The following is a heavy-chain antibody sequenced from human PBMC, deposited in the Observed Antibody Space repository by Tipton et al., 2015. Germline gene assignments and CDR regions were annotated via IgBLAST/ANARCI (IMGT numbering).Heavy chain of an antibody. J-gene: IGHJ3*01. D-gene: IGHD4-17*01. CDR3: ARDDDNYGFLRGVFDL. Sequence: TLSLTCTVSGGSINTAYWTWIRQPPGKGLEWLGHVYYRGSSYYNPSLKSRLTISIDTSKDQFTLRLSSVTAADTAVYHCARDDDNYGFLRGVFDLWGPGTLVTASS. V-gene: IGHV4-59*12. CDR2: VYYRGSS. CDR1: GGSINTAY.